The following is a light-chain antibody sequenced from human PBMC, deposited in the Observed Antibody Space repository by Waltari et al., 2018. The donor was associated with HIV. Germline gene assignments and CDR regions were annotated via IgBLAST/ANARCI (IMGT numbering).Light chain of an antibody. CDR3: CSYAGDSTPYV. Sequence: QSALTQPASVSGSPGQSITISCTGTSSDVGNYNLVSWFQQHPGKAPKFIIYGVTKRPSGLSNRFSGSKSGNTASLTISGLQAEDEADYYCCSYAGDSTPYVFGSGTKVTVL. J-gene: IGLJ1*01. CDR2: GVT. CDR1: SSDVGNYNL. V-gene: IGLV2-23*02.